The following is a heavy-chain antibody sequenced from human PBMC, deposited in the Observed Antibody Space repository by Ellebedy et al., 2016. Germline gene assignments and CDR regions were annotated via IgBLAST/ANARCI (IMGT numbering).Heavy chain of an antibody. Sequence: GESLKISCAASGFTFSDYYMSWIRQAPGKGLEWVSYISSSGSTIYYADSVKGRFTISRDNAKNSLYLQMNSLRAEETAVYYCARSLRSSWYEGRFDPWGQGTLVTVSS. V-gene: IGHV3-11*01. CDR2: ISSSGSTI. J-gene: IGHJ5*02. CDR3: ARSLRSSWYEGRFDP. CDR1: GFTFSDYY. D-gene: IGHD6-13*01.